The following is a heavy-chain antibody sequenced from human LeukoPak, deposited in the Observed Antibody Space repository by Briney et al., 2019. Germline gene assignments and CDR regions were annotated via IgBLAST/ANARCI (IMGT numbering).Heavy chain of an antibody. D-gene: IGHD5-12*01. J-gene: IGHJ4*02. Sequence: GGSLRLSCAASGFTFSDYAMNWVRQAPGKGLEWVSVIIGSADSTDYADSVKGRFTISRDRSKNTLYLQMNSLTVEDTAVYYCAKGAYDYVEIGYFDYWGQGTMVIVPT. CDR3: AKGAYDYVEIGYFDY. V-gene: IGHV3-23*01. CDR1: GFTFSDYA. CDR2: IIGSADST.